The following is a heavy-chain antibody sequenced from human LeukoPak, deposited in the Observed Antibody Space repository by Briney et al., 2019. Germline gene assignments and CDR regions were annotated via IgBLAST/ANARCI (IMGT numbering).Heavy chain of an antibody. V-gene: IGHV3-30*18. CDR2: ISYDGSNK. Sequence: GGSLRLSCAASGFTFSSYGMHWVRQAPGKGLEWVALISYDGSNKYYADSVKGRFTISRDNSKNTLYLQMNSLRAEDTALYYCAKDRSSSWSLDYWGQGTLVTVSS. D-gene: IGHD6-13*01. CDR1: GFTFSSYG. J-gene: IGHJ4*02. CDR3: AKDRSSSWSLDY.